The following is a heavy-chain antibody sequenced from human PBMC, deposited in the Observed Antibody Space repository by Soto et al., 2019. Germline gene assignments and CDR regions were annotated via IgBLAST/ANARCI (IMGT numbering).Heavy chain of an antibody. CDR1: GGSISSGDYY. V-gene: IGHV4-30-4*01. CDR2: IYYSGST. CDR3: ARGGGYSNYLDY. Sequence: SETLSLTCTVSGGSISSGDYYWSWIRQPPGKGLEWIGYIYYSGSTYYNPSLKSRVTISVDTSKNQFSLKLSSVTAADTAVYYCARGGGYSNYLDYWGQGTLVTAPQ. J-gene: IGHJ4*02. D-gene: IGHD5-18*01.